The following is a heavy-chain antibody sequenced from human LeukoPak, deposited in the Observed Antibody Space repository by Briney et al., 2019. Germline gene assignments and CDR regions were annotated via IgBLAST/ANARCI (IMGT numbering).Heavy chain of an antibody. Sequence: PSETLSLTCTVSGGSISSYYWSWIRQPPGKGLEWIGYIYYSGSTNYNPSLKSRVTISVDTSKNQFSLKLSSVTAADTAVYYCARVVGSGSCIGGFDYWGQGTLVTVSS. J-gene: IGHJ4*02. D-gene: IGHD3-10*01. CDR3: ARVVGSGSCIGGFDY. V-gene: IGHV4-59*01. CDR1: GGSISSYY. CDR2: IYYSGST.